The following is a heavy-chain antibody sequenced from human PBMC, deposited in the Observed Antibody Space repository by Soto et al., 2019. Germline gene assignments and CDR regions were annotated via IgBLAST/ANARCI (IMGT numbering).Heavy chain of an antibody. CDR3: AKRRGAGGHFDY. V-gene: IGHV3-23*01. D-gene: IGHD2-15*01. Sequence: EVELLESGGGLVQPEGSLRLSCAASGFTFSTYAMGWVRQAPRKGLEWVSVVSSGGGTHYADSVKGRFTVSRDNSKNTLSLQINSLRADDTAVYYCAKRRGAGGHFDYWGQGALVTVSS. CDR1: GFTFSTYA. CDR2: VSSGGGT. J-gene: IGHJ4*02.